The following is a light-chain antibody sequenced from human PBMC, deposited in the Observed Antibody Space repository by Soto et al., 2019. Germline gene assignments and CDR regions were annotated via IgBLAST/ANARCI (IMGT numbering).Light chain of an antibody. V-gene: IGLV2-14*01. CDR2: EVS. CDR3: SSYTSSTAYV. J-gene: IGLJ1*01. CDR1: GSYVGGYNY. Sequence: QSVLNQPASVSGSPGQSITISFTGTGSYVGGYNYVSWYQLHPGKAPKLMVYEVSNRPSGVSNRFSGSKSGNTASLTISGLQAEDEADYYCSSYTSSTAYVLGTGTKVTV.